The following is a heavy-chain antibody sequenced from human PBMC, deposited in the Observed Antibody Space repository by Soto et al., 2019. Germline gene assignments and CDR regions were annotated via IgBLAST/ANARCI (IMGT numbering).Heavy chain of an antibody. CDR2: ISSSSSYI. CDR3: ARGYEEGMDV. D-gene: IGHD3-3*01. CDR1: GFTFSSYS. Sequence: SGGSLRLSCAASGFTFSSYSMNWVRQAPGKGLEWVSSISSSSSYIYYADSVKGQFTISRDNAKNSLYLQMNSLRAEDTAVYYCARGYEEGMDVWGQGTTVTVSS. J-gene: IGHJ6*02. V-gene: IGHV3-21*01.